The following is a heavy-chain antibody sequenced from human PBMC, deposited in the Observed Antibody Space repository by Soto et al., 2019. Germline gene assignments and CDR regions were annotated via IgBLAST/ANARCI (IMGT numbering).Heavy chain of an antibody. CDR3: ARGSSGYIGVTGGMDV. V-gene: IGHV1-8*01. Sequence: RASVKVSCKASGYTFTSYDINWVRQATGQGLEWMGWMNPNSGNTGYAQKFQGRVTMTRNTSISTAYMELSSLRSEDTAVYYCARGSSGYIGVTGGMDVWGQGTTVTVSS. D-gene: IGHD3-22*01. J-gene: IGHJ6*02. CDR2: MNPNSGNT. CDR1: GYTFTSYD.